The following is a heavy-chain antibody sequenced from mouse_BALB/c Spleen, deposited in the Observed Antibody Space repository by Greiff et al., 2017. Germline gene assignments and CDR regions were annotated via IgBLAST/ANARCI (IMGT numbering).Heavy chain of an antibody. V-gene: IGHV5-9*03. J-gene: IGHJ3*01. CDR2: ISSGGGNT. D-gene: IGHD1-1*01. Sequence: EVMLVESGGGLVKPGGSLKLSCAASGFTFSSYTMSWVRQTPEKRLEWVATISSGGGNTYYPDSVKGRFTISRDNAKNNLYLQMSSLRSEDTALYYCARRDYGSSWFAYWGQGTLVTVSA. CDR3: ARRDYGSSWFAY. CDR1: GFTFSSYT.